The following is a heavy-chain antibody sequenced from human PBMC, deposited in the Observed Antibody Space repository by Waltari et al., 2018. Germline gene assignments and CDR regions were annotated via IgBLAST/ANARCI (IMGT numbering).Heavy chain of an antibody. Sequence: QVQLQQWGAGLLKPSATLSLTCAVYGGSFSGYYWSWIRQPPGKGLEWIGEINHSGSTNYNPSLKSRVTISVDTSKNQFSLKLSSVTAADTAVYYCARFPPRDCSGGSCYRYWGQGTLVTVSS. D-gene: IGHD2-15*01. CDR1: GGSFSGYY. CDR3: ARFPPRDCSGGSCYRY. V-gene: IGHV4-34*01. CDR2: INHSGST. J-gene: IGHJ4*02.